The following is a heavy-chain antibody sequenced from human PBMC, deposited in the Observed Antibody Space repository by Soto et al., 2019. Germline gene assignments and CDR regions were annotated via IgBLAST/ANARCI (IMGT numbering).Heavy chain of an antibody. CDR3: ARRYGPSFDY. D-gene: IGHD4-17*01. V-gene: IGHV4-59*01. CDR1: GGSISNYY. CDR2: IYYSGST. Sequence: QVQLQESGPGLVKPSETLSLTCTVSGGSISNYYWSWIRQPPGKGLEWIGYIYYSGSTNYNPSLKSRVTISVDTSQNQFSLRLSSVTAADTAVYYCARRYGPSFDYWGQGTLVTVSS. J-gene: IGHJ4*02.